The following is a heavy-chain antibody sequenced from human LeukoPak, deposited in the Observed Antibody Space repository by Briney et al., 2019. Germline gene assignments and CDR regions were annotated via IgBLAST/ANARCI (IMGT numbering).Heavy chain of an antibody. J-gene: IGHJ4*02. CDR3: ARVNINNWHSCDY. D-gene: IGHD1-1*01. CDR2: IYHSGSP. V-gene: IGHV4-4*02. Sequence: SGTLSLTCAVSGGSISSNNWWGWIRQPPGKGLEWIGEIYHSGSPNYNPSLKSRVTISVDKSRNHFSLNLSSVTAADTAVYYCARVNINNWHSCDYWGQGTLVTVSS. CDR1: GGSISSNNW.